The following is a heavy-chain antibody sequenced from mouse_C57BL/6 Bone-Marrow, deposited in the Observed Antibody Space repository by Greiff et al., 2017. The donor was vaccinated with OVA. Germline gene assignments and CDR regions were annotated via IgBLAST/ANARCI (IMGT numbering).Heavy chain of an antibody. V-gene: IGHV1-18*01. D-gene: IGHD1-1*01. CDR3: ALITTVVPFAY. CDR2: INPNNGGT. J-gene: IGHJ3*01. CDR1: GYTFTDYN. Sequence: VQLKESGPELVKPGASVKIPCKASGYTFTDYNMDWVKQSHGKSLEWIGDINPNNGGTIYNQKFKGKATLTVDKSSSTAYMELRSLTSEDTAVYYCALITTVVPFAYSGQGTLVTVSA.